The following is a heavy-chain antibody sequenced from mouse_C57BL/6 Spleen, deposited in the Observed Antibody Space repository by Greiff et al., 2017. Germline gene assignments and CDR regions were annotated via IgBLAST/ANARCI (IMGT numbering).Heavy chain of an antibody. CDR1: GYTFTSYW. D-gene: IGHD2-9*01. J-gene: IGHJ2*01. V-gene: IGHV1-64*01. Sequence: QVQLQQPGAELVKPGASVKLSCKASGYTFTSYWMHWVKQRPGPGLEWIGMIHPNSGSTNYNEKFKSKATLTVDKSSSTAYMQLSSLTSEDSAVYYCARSSYGYEGYWGQGTTLTVSS. CDR2: IHPNSGST. CDR3: ARSSYGYEGY.